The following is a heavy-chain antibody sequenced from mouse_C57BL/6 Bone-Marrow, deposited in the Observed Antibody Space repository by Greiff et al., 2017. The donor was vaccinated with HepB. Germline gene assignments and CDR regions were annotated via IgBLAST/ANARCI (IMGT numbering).Heavy chain of an antibody. CDR1: GYTFTSYG. CDR3: ARVGWDGY. CDR2: IYPRSGNT. D-gene: IGHD4-1*01. J-gene: IGHJ2*01. V-gene: IGHV1-81*01. Sequence: VKLQQSGAELARPGASVKLSCKASGYTFTSYGISWVKQRTGQGLEWIGEIYPRSGNTYSNEKFKGKATLTADKSSSTAYMELRSLTSEDSAVYFCARVGWDGYWGQGTTLTVSS.